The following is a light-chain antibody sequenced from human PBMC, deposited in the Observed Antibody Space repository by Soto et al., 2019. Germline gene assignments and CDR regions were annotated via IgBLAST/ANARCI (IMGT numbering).Light chain of an antibody. CDR2: AAS. CDR1: QGTSSY. J-gene: IGKJ3*01. CDR3: QQLNSYPPFS. V-gene: IGKV1-9*01. Sequence: DIPLTQSPSFLSASVGDRVTITCRASQGTSSYLAWYQQKPGKAPKLLIYAASTLQSGVPSRFSGSGSGTEFTLTISSLQPEDFATYYCQQLNSYPPFSFGPGTKVDIK.